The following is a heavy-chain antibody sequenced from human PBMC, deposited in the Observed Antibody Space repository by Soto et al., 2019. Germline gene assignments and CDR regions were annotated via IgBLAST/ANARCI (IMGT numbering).Heavy chain of an antibody. V-gene: IGHV3-30*18. CDR3: AKDRISGSYYYFDY. J-gene: IGHJ4*02. CDR2: ISYDGSNK. CDR1: GFTFSSYG. Sequence: GGSLRLSCAASGFTFSSYGMHWVRQAPGKGLEWVAVISYDGSNKYYADSVKGRFTISRDNSKNTLYLQMNSVRAEDTAVYYCAKDRISGSYYYFDYWGQGTLVTVSS. D-gene: IGHD1-26*01.